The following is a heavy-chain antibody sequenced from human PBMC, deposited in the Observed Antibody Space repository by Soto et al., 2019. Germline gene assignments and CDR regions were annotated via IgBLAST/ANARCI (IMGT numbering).Heavy chain of an antibody. J-gene: IGHJ6*02. Sequence: SETLSLTCTVSGGSISSYYWSWIRQPPGKGLEWIGYIYYSGSTNYNPSLKSRVTISVDTSKNQFSLKLSSVTAADTAVYYCARDTAIYGMDVWGQGTTVTVSS. CDR3: ARDTAIYGMDV. CDR1: GGSISSYY. V-gene: IGHV4-59*01. D-gene: IGHD5-18*01. CDR2: IYYSGST.